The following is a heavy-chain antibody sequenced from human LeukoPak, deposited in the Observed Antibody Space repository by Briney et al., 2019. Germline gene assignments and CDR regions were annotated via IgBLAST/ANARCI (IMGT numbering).Heavy chain of an antibody. CDR1: GFTFSDYY. CDR3: ARDLYYYDSSGYYPSAY. J-gene: IGHJ4*02. Sequence: PGGSLRLSCAASGFTFSDYYMSWIHQAPGKGLEWVSYISSSGSTIYYADSVKGRFTISRDNAKNSLYLQMNSLRAEDTAVYYCARDLYYYDSSGYYPSAYWGQGTLVTVSS. D-gene: IGHD3-22*01. V-gene: IGHV3-11*01. CDR2: ISSSGSTI.